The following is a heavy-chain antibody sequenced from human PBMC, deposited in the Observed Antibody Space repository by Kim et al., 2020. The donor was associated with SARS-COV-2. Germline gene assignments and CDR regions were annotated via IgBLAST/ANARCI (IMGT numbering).Heavy chain of an antibody. D-gene: IGHD6-19*01. J-gene: IGHJ3*02. CDR3: VRHGWPHSSALYRDALDI. CDR1: GDSVSNSASS. CDR2: IYDNGDT. V-gene: IGHV4-39*01. Sequence: SETLSLTCTVSGDSVSNSASSWGWIRQPPGQGLEWIGTIYDNGDTYYNPSLKSRVTISVDTSKNQLSLKLRSVTAADTAVYQCVRHGWPHSSALYRDALDIWGQGTMVTVSS.